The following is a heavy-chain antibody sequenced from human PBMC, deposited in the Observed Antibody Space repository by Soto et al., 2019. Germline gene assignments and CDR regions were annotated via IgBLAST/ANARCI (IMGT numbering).Heavy chain of an antibody. CDR1: GDSVSSNSTA. CDR3: ARIVGGTPDY. CDR2: TYYRTKWYN. D-gene: IGHD1-26*01. J-gene: IGHJ4*02. Sequence: SQTLSLTCASSGDSVSSNSTAWNWIRESPSRGLECLGSTYYRTKWYNDHAESVKSRVTISPDTPKNQFSLELNSVTPEDTAVYYCARIVGGTPDYWGQGTLVTVSS. V-gene: IGHV6-1*01.